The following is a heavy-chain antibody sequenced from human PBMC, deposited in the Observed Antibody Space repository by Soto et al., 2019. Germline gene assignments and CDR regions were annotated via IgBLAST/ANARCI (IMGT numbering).Heavy chain of an antibody. CDR3: AKDIPKFQIFGVVSVSPY. J-gene: IGHJ4*02. CDR2: ISGSGGST. CDR1: GFTFSSYA. Sequence: GGSLRLSCAASGFTFSSYAMSWVRQAPGKGLEWVSAISGSGGSTYYADSVKGRFTISRDNSKNTLYLQMNSLRAEDTAVYYCAKDIPKFQIFGVVSVSPYWGQGTLVTVSS. V-gene: IGHV3-23*01. D-gene: IGHD3-3*01.